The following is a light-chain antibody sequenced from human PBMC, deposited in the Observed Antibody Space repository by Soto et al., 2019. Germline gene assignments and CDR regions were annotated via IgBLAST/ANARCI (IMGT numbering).Light chain of an antibody. CDR3: LQYNNFPYT. J-gene: IGKJ2*01. Sequence: DIQMTQSPSTLSASVGDRVTITCRASQSISSWLAWYQQKPGKAPKLLTYKASSLESGVPARFSASGSETEFTLTISSLQPDDFASYYCLQYNNFPYTFGQGTKLETK. V-gene: IGKV1-5*03. CDR1: QSISSW. CDR2: KAS.